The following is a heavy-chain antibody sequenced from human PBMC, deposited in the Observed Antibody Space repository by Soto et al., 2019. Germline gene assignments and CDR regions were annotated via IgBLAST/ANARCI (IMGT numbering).Heavy chain of an antibody. CDR1: GFTFSGSA. Sequence: GGSLRLSCAASGFTFSGSAMHWVRQASGKGLEWVGRIRSKANSYATAYAASVKGRFTISRDDSKNTAYLQMNSLKTEDTAVYYCTRHHPEGALMDVWGQGTTVTVSS. D-gene: IGHD3-16*01. V-gene: IGHV3-73*01. CDR3: TRHHPEGALMDV. CDR2: IRSKANSYAT. J-gene: IGHJ6*02.